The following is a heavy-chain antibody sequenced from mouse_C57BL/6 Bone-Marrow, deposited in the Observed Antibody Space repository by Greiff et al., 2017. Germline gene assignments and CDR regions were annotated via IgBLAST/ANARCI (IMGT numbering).Heavy chain of an antibody. CDR3: ARAGPLGRSFDY. V-gene: IGHV1-55*01. Sequence: VQLQQPGAELVKPGASVKMSCKASGYTFTSYWITWVKQRPGQGLEWIGDIYPTSGRTNYNEKFKSKAILTVDTSSNTADMQLSSLTSEDSAVFYGARAGPLGRSFDYWGQGTTLTVSS. CDR1: GYTFTSYW. CDR2: IYPTSGRT. J-gene: IGHJ2*01. D-gene: IGHD4-1*01.